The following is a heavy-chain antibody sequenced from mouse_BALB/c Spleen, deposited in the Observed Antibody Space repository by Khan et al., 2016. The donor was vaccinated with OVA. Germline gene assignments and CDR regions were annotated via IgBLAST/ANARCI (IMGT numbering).Heavy chain of an antibody. CDR3: ARQPYYHYYIMDY. J-gene: IGHJ4*01. CDR1: GFSLTNYG. D-gene: IGHD2-10*01. CDR2: IWSDGST. V-gene: IGHV2-6-1*01. Sequence: QVQLKESGPGLVAPSQSLSITCTISGFSLTNYGVHWVRQPPGKGLEWLVVIWSDGSTTYDSALKSRLTISKDNSKSQVFLEMDSLQTGDTAMYYCARQPYYHYYIMDYWGQGTSVTVAS.